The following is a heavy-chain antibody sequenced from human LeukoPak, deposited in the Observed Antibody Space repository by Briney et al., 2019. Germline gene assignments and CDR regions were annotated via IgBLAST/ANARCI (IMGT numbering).Heavy chain of an antibody. Sequence: GGPLRLSCAASGFTFSTYWMTWVRQAPGKGLEWVANIKKDGSETYYGDSVKGRFTISRDNAKNSLYLQMNSLRAEDTAVYYCARDTQRDAFDIWGQGTMVTVSS. V-gene: IGHV3-7*03. J-gene: IGHJ3*02. CDR3: ARDTQRDAFDI. CDR2: IKKDGSET. CDR1: GFTFSTYW.